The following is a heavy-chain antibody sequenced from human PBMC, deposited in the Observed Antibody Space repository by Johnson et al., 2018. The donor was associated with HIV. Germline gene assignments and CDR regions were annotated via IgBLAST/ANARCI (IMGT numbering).Heavy chain of an antibody. CDR2: IGTAGDT. CDR1: GFAVSSNY. D-gene: IGHD4-23*01. V-gene: IGHV3-13*01. Sequence: VQLVESGGGVVRPGGSLRLSCAAFGFAVSSNYMSWVRQATGKGLEWVSAIGTAGDTYYPGSVKGRFTISRENAKNSLYLQMNSLRAGDTAVYYCTRAVDYGGNPPSRAFDIWGRGTLVTVSS. CDR3: TRAVDYGGNPPSRAFDI. J-gene: IGHJ3*02.